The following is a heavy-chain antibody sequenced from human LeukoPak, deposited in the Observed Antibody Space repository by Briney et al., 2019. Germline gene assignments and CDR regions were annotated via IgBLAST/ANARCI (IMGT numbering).Heavy chain of an antibody. J-gene: IGHJ4*02. CDR1: GYIFNTHSHD. CDR2: MNPTSGNA. D-gene: IGHD3-22*01. CDR3: ARAVAYFFDGYKYVYYFDS. Sequence: ASVKVSCKASGYIFNTHSHDINWVRQAAGQGLEWIGWMNPTSGNADCAHKFEGRVTMTRSTSLSTAYMELTGLTSEDPAVYLCARAVAYFFDGYKYVYYFDSWGQGTLVSVSS. V-gene: IGHV1-8*01.